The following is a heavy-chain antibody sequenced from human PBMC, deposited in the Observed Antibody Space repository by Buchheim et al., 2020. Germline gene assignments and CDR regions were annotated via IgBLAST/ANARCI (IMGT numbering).Heavy chain of an antibody. CDR1: GLMFSSHW. Sequence: EVQLVESGGTLVQPGGSLRLSCAASGLMFSSHWMSWVRQAPGKGLEWVANINQRGSEKNYADSVKGRFTISRDNAKNSLYLQMNSLRGEDTAVYYCVESITPRGQGTL. CDR3: VESITP. D-gene: IGHD2-15*01. V-gene: IGHV3-7*01. J-gene: IGHJ4*02. CDR2: INQRGSEK.